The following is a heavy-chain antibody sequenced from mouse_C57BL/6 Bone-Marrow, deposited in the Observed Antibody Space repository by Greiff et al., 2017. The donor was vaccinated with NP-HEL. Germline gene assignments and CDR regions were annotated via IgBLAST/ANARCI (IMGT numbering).Heavy chain of an antibody. J-gene: IGHJ2*01. D-gene: IGHD2-4*01. CDR1: GYTFTSYW. CDR2: IHPNSGST. CDR3: ARPYDYDEDY. Sequence: QVQLQQSGAELVKPGASVKLSCKASGYTFTSYWMHWVKQRPGQGLEWIGMIHPNSGSTNYNEKFKSKATLTVDKSSSTAYMQLSSLTSEDSAVYYCARPYDYDEDYWGQGTTLTVSS. V-gene: IGHV1-64*01.